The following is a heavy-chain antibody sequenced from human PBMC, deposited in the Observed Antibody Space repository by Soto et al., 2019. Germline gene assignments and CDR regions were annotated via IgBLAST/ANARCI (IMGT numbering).Heavy chain of an antibody. Sequence: PGGSLRLSCAASGFTFDDYAMHWVRQAPGKGLEWVSGISWNSGSIGYADSVKGRFTISRDNAKNSLYLQMNSLRAEDTALYYCAISSGWKNWYFDLWGRGTLVTVSS. J-gene: IGHJ2*01. CDR1: GFTFDDYA. V-gene: IGHV3-9*01. CDR3: AISSGWKNWYFDL. D-gene: IGHD6-19*01. CDR2: ISWNSGSI.